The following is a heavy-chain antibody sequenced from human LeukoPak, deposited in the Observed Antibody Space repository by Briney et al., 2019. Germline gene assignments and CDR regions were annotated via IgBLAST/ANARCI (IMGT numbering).Heavy chain of an antibody. J-gene: IGHJ2*01. CDR3: ATSRRTYRYFDL. V-gene: IGHV3-23*01. CDR1: EFTFSSYV. Sequence: GGSLRLSCAASEFTFSSYVMNWVRQTPGKGLEWVSGISSAGSTYYSDSVKGRSTISGDNSKNTLFLQMNSLRDEDTALYYCATSRRTYRYFDLWGRGTLVTVS. CDR2: ISSAGST.